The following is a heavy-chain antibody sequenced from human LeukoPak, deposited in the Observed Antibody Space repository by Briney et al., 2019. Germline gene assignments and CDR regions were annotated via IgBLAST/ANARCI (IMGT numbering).Heavy chain of an antibody. CDR1: GDGISNNRVA. V-gene: IGHV6-1*01. J-gene: IGHJ4*02. Sequence: SQTLSLTCALSGDGISNNRVAWNWLRQSPSRGLEWLGRTYYRRSRWFNDYAVSVKSRLTISPDTSKTQFSLQLNSVTPEDTAVYYCARTSGTSGYFDYWGQGTLVTVSS. D-gene: IGHD1-1*01. CDR3: ARTSGTSGYFDY. CDR2: TYYRRSRWFN.